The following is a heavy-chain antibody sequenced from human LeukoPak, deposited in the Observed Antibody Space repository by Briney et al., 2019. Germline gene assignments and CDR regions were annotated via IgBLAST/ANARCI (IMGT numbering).Heavy chain of an antibody. CDR3: ARALLWFGELLPNWFDP. J-gene: IGHJ5*02. CDR1: GYSISSGYY. CDR2: IYHSGST. V-gene: IGHV4-38-2*02. Sequence: SETLSLTCTVSGYSISSGYYWGWIRQPPGKGLEWIGSIYHSGSTYYNPSLKSRVTISVDTSKNQFSLKLSSVTAADTAVYYCARALLWFGELLPNWFDPWGQGTLVTVSS. D-gene: IGHD3-10*01.